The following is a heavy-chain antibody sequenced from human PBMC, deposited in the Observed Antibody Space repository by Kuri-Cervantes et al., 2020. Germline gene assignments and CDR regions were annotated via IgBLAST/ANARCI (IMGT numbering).Heavy chain of an antibody. D-gene: IGHD3-22*01. V-gene: IGHV3-9*01. CDR3: AKVDYYDSSGPQGGAFDI. J-gene: IGHJ3*02. Sequence: GGSLRLSCAASGFTFDDYAMHWVRQAPGKGLEWVSGISWNSGSIGYADSVKGRFAISRDNAKNSLYLQMNSLRAGDTALYYCAKVDYYDSSGPQGGAFDIWGQGTMVTVSS. CDR1: GFTFDDYA. CDR2: ISWNSGSI.